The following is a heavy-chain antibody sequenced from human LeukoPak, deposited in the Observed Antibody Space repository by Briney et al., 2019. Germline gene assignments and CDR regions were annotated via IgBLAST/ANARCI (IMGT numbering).Heavy chain of an antibody. CDR2: ISSSSSTI. Sequence: PGGSLRLSCAASGFTFSDYYMSWIRQAPGKGLEWVSYISSSSSTIYYADSVKGRFTISRDNAKNSLYLQMNSLRAEDTAVYYCARDSSSSKGRNYYYYYYMDVWGKGTTVTVSS. J-gene: IGHJ6*03. V-gene: IGHV3-11*04. CDR3: ARDSSSSKGRNYYYYYYMDV. CDR1: GFTFSDYY. D-gene: IGHD6-6*01.